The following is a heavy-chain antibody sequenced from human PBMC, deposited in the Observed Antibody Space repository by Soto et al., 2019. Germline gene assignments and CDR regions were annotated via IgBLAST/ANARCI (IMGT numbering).Heavy chain of an antibody. CDR3: AKAADSGWDYYYYYMDV. CDR1: GFTCRNYL. J-gene: IGHJ6*03. D-gene: IGHD6-19*01. Sequence: PGGSLILSCAASGFTCRNYLMSWVRQAPGMGLEWVAIIKPDGSEKYYVDSVKGRFTISRDNSKNTLYLQMNSLRAEDTAVYSCAKAADSGWDYYYYYMDVWGKGTTVTVSS. CDR2: IKPDGSEK. V-gene: IGHV3-7*03.